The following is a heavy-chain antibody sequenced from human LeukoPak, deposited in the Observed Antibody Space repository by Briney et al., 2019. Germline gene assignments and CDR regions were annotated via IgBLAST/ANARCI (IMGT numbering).Heavy chain of an antibody. Sequence: QSGGSLRLSCAASGFTFSSYWMHWVRQAPGKGLVWVSRINSDGSTSYADSVKGRFTISRDNAKNTLYLQMNSLRAEDTAVYYCVRGMDTAMVTFLNNDYWGQGTLVTVSS. J-gene: IGHJ4*02. CDR1: GFTFSSYW. V-gene: IGHV3-74*01. CDR2: INSDGST. D-gene: IGHD5-18*01. CDR3: VRGMDTAMVTFLNNDY.